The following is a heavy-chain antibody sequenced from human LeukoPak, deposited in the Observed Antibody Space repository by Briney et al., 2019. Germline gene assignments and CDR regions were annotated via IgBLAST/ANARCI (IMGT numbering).Heavy chain of an antibody. D-gene: IGHD5-18*01. CDR3: ASVPSSAMAQDQVDC. V-gene: IGHV3-21*01. CDR1: GFTFSSYS. Sequence: GGSLRLSCAASGFTFSSYSMNWVRQAPGKGLEWVSSISSSSSYIYYADSVKGRFTISRDNAKNSLYLQMNSLRAEDTAVYYCASVPSSAMAQDQVDCWGQGTLVTVSS. J-gene: IGHJ4*02. CDR2: ISSSSSYI.